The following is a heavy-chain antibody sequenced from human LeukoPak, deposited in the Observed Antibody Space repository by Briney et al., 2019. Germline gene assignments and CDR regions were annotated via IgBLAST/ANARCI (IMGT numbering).Heavy chain of an antibody. CDR2: IKEDGSEK. CDR1: GFTFSSYW. Sequence: GGSLRLSCAASGFTFSSYWMTWVRQAPGKGLEWVANIKEDGSEKYYVDSVKGRFTISRDNAKNSLYLQMNSLRAEDTAVYYCARDYGLGAFDIWGQGTMVTVSS. J-gene: IGHJ3*02. CDR3: ARDYGLGAFDI. V-gene: IGHV3-7*01. D-gene: IGHD5-24*01.